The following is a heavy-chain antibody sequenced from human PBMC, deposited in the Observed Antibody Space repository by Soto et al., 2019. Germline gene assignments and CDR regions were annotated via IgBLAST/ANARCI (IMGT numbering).Heavy chain of an antibody. CDR2: IWNDGNGY. CDR3: ARRQISPPTRGAASARGGMDV. V-gene: IGHV3-33*01. J-gene: IGHJ6*02. D-gene: IGHD6-13*01. CDR1: GFTFNNYG. Sequence: QVQLVDSGGGVVQPGRSLRLSCAASGFTFNNYGMHWVRQAPGKGLEWVAVIWNDGNGYYYANSVKGRFTISRDNSKNTLYLQMSSLRAEDTAVYYCARRQISPPTRGAASARGGMDVWGQGTTVTVSS.